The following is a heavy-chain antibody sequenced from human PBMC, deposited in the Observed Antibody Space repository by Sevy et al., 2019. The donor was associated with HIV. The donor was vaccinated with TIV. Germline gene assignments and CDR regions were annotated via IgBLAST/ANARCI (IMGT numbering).Heavy chain of an antibody. J-gene: IGHJ4*02. V-gene: IGHV4-59*01. CDR1: GRSMTGYY. D-gene: IGHD3-9*01. CDR3: ARAPPYYDILTGRGYCDY. CDR2: IYYSGST. Sequence: SETLSLTCTVSGRSMTGYYWTRIRQPPRKGLEWIGYIYYSGSTNYNPSLKSRVTISVDTSKNQFSLELSSVTAADTAVYYCARAPPYYDILTGRGYCDYWGQGTLVTVSS.